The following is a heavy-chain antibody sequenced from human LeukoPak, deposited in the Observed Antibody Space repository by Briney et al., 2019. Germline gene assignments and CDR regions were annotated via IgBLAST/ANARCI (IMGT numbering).Heavy chain of an antibody. Sequence: GASVKVSCKASGYTFTSYGISWVRQAPGQGLEWMGWISAYNGNTNYAQKLQGRVTMTTDTSTSTAYMELRGLRSDDTAVYYCAREPNYGDYAGGDAFDIWGQGTMVTVSS. D-gene: IGHD4-17*01. V-gene: IGHV1-18*01. CDR3: AREPNYGDYAGGDAFDI. CDR1: GYTFTSYG. J-gene: IGHJ3*02. CDR2: ISAYNGNT.